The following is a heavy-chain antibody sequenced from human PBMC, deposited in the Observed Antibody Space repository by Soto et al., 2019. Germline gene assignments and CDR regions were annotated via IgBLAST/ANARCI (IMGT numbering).Heavy chain of an antibody. CDR3: ASYVRGHTTADRGPFGSWPV. CDR2: IYHSGST. V-gene: IGHV4-4*02. D-gene: IGHD3-10*02. Sequence: PSETLSLTCAVSGGSISSSNWWSWVRQPPGKGLEWIGEIYHSGSTNYNPSLKSRVTISVDKSKNQFSLKLSSVTAADTAVYYCASYVRGHTTADRGPFGSWPVWGQGTLVTVSS. CDR1: GGSISSSNW. J-gene: IGHJ4*02.